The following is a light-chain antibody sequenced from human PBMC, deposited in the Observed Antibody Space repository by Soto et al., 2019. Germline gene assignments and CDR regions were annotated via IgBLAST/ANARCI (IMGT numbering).Light chain of an antibody. Sequence: AIRMTQSPSSLSASTGDRVTITCRASQGISSYLAWYQQKPGKAPKLLIYAASTLQSGLPSRFSGSGSGTDFTLTISSLQPDDFATYYCQQFNTSPWTFGQGTKVDIK. CDR2: AAS. V-gene: IGKV1-8*01. CDR3: QQFNTSPWT. J-gene: IGKJ1*01. CDR1: QGISSY.